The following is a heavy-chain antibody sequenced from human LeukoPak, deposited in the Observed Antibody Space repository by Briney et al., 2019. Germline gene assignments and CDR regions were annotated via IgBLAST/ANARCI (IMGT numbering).Heavy chain of an antibody. CDR1: GFTFSTYA. CDR2: ISGSGGNT. V-gene: IGHV3-23*01. CDR3: AKRYGDYAYDVFDI. Sequence: GGSLRLSCAASGFTFSTYAMSWVRQAPGKGLEWVSLISGSGGNTYYADSVKGRFTVSRDNSKKTLYLQMNSLRAEDTAVYYCAKRYGDYAYDVFDIWGQGAMVTVSS. D-gene: IGHD4-17*01. J-gene: IGHJ3*02.